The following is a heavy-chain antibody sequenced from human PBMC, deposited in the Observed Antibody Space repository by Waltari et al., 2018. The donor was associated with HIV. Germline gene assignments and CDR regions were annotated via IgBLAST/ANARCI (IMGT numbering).Heavy chain of an antibody. CDR3: ARFREVDYSINGHPRGYYYYYYGMDV. Sequence: QVQLQESGPGLVKPSETLSLTCTVSGGSISSYYWSWIRQPPGKGLEWIGYIYYSGSTNYNPSLKSRVTISVDTSKNQFSLKLSSGTAADTAVYYCARFREVDYSINGHPRGYYYYYYGMDVWGQGTTVTVSS. CDR2: IYYSGST. J-gene: IGHJ6*02. D-gene: IGHD4-4*01. CDR1: GGSISSYY. V-gene: IGHV4-59*01.